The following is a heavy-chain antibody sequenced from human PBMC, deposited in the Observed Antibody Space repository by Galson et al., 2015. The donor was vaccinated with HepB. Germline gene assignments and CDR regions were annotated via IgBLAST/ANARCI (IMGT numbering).Heavy chain of an antibody. D-gene: IGHD1-1*01. Sequence: SLRLSCAASGFAFYNYGMHWVRQAPGKGLEWVAVISYDGSIKFYADSVKGRFTISRDSSMNTLYLQMNSLNVEDTALYFCAKPFSRYTTRGEGIYFDPWGQGVLVTVSS. CDR1: GFAFYNYG. J-gene: IGHJ4*02. CDR3: AKPFSRYTTRGEGIYFDP. V-gene: IGHV3-30*18. CDR2: ISYDGSIK.